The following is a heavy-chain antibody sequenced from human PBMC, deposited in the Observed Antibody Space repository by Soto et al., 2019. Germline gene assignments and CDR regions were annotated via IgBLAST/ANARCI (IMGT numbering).Heavy chain of an antibody. CDR3: ARQGYSGSQSSVGY. Sequence: PGESLKISCKASGYRFTTYWIAWVRQMPGKGLEWMGIIYPGDSDSRYSPSFQGQVTISADKFITTAYLQWSSLKASDTAMYYCARQGYSGSQSSVGYWGQGTLVTVSS. V-gene: IGHV5-51*01. CDR1: GYRFTTYW. J-gene: IGHJ4*02. D-gene: IGHD5-12*01. CDR2: IYPGDSDS.